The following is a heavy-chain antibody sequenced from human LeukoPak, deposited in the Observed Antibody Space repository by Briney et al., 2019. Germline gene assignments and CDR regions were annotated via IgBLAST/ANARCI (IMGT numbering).Heavy chain of an antibody. Sequence: SETLSLTCTVYGGSFSGYYYTWIRNFPGKGLEWIGEINPTGSTNYNSSLESRLTISADTSNNQFSLNLSSVTAAETAVYYCARPRYSSRSLDYWGGGGIVAVSS. J-gene: IGHJ4*02. CDR3: ARPRYSSRSLDY. CDR2: INPTGST. D-gene: IGHD6-13*01. V-gene: IGHV4-34*01. CDR1: GGSFSGYY.